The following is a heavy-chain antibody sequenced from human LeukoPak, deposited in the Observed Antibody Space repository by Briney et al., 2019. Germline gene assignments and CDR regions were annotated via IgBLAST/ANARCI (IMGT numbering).Heavy chain of an antibody. D-gene: IGHD2/OR15-2a*01. CDR1: GFTFSSHN. J-gene: IGHJ6*02. Sequence: GGSLRLSCAASGFTFSSHNMNWVRQAPMKGLEWVSSIGTDGSYIYYADSVQGRFTISRDNGKNTLYLQMNSLRAEDTAVYYCASYLTSIPSGMDVWGQGTTVTVS. CDR3: ASYLTSIPSGMDV. V-gene: IGHV3-21*01. CDR2: IGTDGSYI.